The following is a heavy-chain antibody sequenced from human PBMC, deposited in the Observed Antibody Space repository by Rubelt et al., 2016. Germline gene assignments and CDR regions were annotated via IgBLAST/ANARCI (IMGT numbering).Heavy chain of an antibody. Sequence: MSWFRQAPGKGLEWVANIKQDGSEKYYVDSVKGRFTISRDNAKNSLYLQMNSLRAEDTAVYYCARDQAIAVAGTGSYYYYYGMDVWGQGTTVTVS. V-gene: IGHV3-7*01. CDR2: IKQDGSEK. J-gene: IGHJ6*02. D-gene: IGHD6-19*01. CDR3: ARDQAIAVAGTGSYYYYYGMDV.